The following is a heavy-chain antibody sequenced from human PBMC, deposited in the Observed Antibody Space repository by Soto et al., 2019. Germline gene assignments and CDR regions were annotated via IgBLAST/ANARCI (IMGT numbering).Heavy chain of an antibody. J-gene: IGHJ5*02. CDR2: IYYSGST. CDR1: GGSISSGGYY. CDR3: ARVDYYDSSGSRRFDP. Sequence: TLSLTCTVSGGSISSGGYYWSWIRQHPGKGLEWIGYIYYSGSTYYNPSLKSRVTISVDTSKNQFSLKLSSVTAADTAVYYCARVDYYDSSGSRRFDPWGQGTLVTVSS. D-gene: IGHD3-22*01. V-gene: IGHV4-31*03.